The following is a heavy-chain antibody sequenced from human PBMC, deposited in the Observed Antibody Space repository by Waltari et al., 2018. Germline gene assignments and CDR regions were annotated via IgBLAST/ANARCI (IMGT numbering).Heavy chain of an antibody. CDR3: ARSSGTYSELY. CDR2: ISSSGGSI. J-gene: IGHJ4*02. Sequence: QVQLVESGGGLVKPGGSLRLSCAASGFTFSDFYMNWVRQAPGKGREWVDSISSSGGSITYADSVKGRFTISRDNAKNSLYLQMNSLRAEDTAVYYCARSSGTYSELYWGQGTLVTVSS. D-gene: IGHD1-26*01. V-gene: IGHV3-11*01. CDR1: GFTFSDFY.